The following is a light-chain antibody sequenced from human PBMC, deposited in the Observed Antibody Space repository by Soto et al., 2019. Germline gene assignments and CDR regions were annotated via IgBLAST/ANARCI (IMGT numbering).Light chain of an antibody. CDR1: QDISNY. V-gene: IGKV1-27*01. CDR3: QKYNGAPFT. CDR2: AAS. Sequence: DIQMTQSPSSLSASIGDRVTITCRPSQDISNYLVWYQQKPGRIPRLLIYAASTLQSGVPSRFSGSKSGTEFTLTISGLQPEDVATYYCQKYNGAPFTFGPGTEVDIK. J-gene: IGKJ3*01.